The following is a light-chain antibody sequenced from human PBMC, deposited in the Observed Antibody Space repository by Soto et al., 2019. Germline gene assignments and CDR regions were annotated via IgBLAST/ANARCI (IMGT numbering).Light chain of an antibody. CDR2: GAS. CDR1: QSVSSSY. CDR3: QQRSNWPPALT. J-gene: IGKJ5*01. V-gene: IGKV3D-20*02. Sequence: EIVLTQSPATLSLSPGERATLSCRASQSVSSSYLAWYQQKPGQAPRLLIYGASSRATGIPDRFSGSASGTDFTLTISRLEPEDFAVYFCQQRSNWPPALTFGGGTRLEIK.